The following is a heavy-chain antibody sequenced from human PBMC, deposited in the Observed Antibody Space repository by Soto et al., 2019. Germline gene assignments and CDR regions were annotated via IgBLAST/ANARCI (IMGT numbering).Heavy chain of an antibody. CDR1: GDSVPSNSAA. CDR2: TYYRSKWYN. Sequence: SQTLSLTCAISGDSVPSNSAAWNWIRQSPSRGLEWLGRTYYRSKWYNDYAVSVKSRITINPDTSKNQFSLQLNSVTPEDTAVYYCARDRRGWQLPVYYYGMDVWGQGTTVTVSS. J-gene: IGHJ6*02. D-gene: IGHD6-6*01. V-gene: IGHV6-1*01. CDR3: ARDRRGWQLPVYYYGMDV.